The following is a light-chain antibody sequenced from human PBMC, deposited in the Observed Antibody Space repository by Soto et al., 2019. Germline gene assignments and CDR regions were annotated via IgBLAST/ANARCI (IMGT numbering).Light chain of an antibody. Sequence: DIQMTQSPSSLSASVGDRVTITCRASQSISSYLNWYQQKPGKAPKLLIYAASSLQSGVPSRFSGSGSGTDFTLTISSLQPADFATYYCQQSYSTPWMFGQGTKVEIK. V-gene: IGKV1-39*01. CDR1: QSISSY. CDR3: QQSYSTPWM. CDR2: AAS. J-gene: IGKJ1*01.